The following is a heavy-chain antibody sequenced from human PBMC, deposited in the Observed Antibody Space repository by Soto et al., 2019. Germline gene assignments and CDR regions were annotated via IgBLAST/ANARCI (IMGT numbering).Heavy chain of an antibody. V-gene: IGHV4-34*01. CDR2: INHSGST. CDR1: GGSFIGYY. Sequence: ETLSLTCAVYGGSFIGYYWTWIRQPPGTGLEWIGEINHSGSTNYNPSLKSRVTISVDTSKNQFSLKLSSVTAADTAVYYCARGRNGSGSYYVYYYYGMDVWGQGTTIT. CDR3: ARGRNGSGSYYVYYYYGMDV. D-gene: IGHD3-10*01. J-gene: IGHJ6*02.